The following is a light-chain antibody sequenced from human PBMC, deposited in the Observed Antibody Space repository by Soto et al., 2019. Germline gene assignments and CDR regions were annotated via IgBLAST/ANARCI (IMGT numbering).Light chain of an antibody. V-gene: IGKV3-15*01. CDR1: QSVYNN. J-gene: IGKJ5*01. CDR3: QQYNNWPPQIT. CDR2: DAS. Sequence: IVMTQSPAALSVSPGERPTLSCRASQSVYNNLAWYQQKPGQAPRLLIYDASTRATGIPARFSGSGSGTEFTLTISSLQSEDFAVYYCQQYNNWPPQITFGQGTRLEIK.